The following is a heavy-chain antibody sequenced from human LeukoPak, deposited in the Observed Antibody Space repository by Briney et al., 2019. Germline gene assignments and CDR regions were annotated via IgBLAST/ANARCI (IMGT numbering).Heavy chain of an antibody. J-gene: IGHJ3*02. CDR2: IKQDGSEK. V-gene: IGHV3-7*01. D-gene: IGHD3-3*01. CDR1: GFTFSSYW. CDR3: ARSDDFWSGYSRQDAFDI. Sequence: GGSLRLSCAASGFTFSSYWMSWVRQAPGKGREWVANIKQDGSEKYYVDSVKGRFTISRDNAKNSLYLQMNSLRAEDTAVYYCARSDDFWSGYSRQDAFDIWGQGTMVTVSS.